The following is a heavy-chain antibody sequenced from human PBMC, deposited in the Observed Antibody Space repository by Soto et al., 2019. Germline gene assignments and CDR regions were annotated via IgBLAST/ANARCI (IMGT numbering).Heavy chain of an antibody. CDR2: IYTSGST. CDR1: GGSISSYY. J-gene: IGHJ6*02. CDR3: ARLSSSRPPYGMDV. Sequence: QVQLQESGPGLVKPSETLSLTCTVSGGSISSYYWSWIRQPAGKGLEWIGRIYTSGSTNYNPSLTSRVTMSVDTSKNQFSLKLSSVTAADTAVYYCARLSSSRPPYGMDVWGQGTTVTVSS. V-gene: IGHV4-4*07. D-gene: IGHD6-6*01.